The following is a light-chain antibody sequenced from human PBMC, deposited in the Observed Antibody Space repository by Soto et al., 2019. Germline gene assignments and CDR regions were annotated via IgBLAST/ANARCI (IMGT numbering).Light chain of an antibody. V-gene: IGKV1-39*01. CDR1: QSISSY. CDR2: AAS. Sequence: DIQMTQSPSSLSASVGYRVTITCRARQSISSYLNWYQQKRGKAPKLLIYAASSLKSGVPSRVSGSGSGTDFTLTISSLHPEDFATYYCQQSYSTPYTFGQGTKLEIK. CDR3: QQSYSTPYT. J-gene: IGKJ2*01.